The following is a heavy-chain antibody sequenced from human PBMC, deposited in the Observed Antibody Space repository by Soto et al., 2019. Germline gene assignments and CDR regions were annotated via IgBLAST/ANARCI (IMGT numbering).Heavy chain of an antibody. CDR2: MNPNSGNT. J-gene: IGHJ6*02. D-gene: IGHD6-6*01. CDR1: GYTFTSYD. Sequence: ASVKVSCKASGYTFTSYDINWVRQATGQGLEWMGWMNPNSGNTGYAQKFQGRVTMTRNTSISTAYMELSSLRSEDMAVYYCARGQGSNSWYYYYGMDVWGQGTTVTVSS. CDR3: ARGQGSNSWYYYYGMDV. V-gene: IGHV1-8*01.